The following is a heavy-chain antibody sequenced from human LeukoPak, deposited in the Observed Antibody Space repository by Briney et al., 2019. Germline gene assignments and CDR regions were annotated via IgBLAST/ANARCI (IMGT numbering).Heavy chain of an antibody. CDR2: INPNSGGT. CDR1: GYTITDYY. J-gene: IGHJ4*02. CDR3: ARAHYLRLYFFDY. V-gene: IGHV1-2*02. D-gene: IGHD3-10*01. Sequence: GAPVKVSCKASGYTITDYYIHWVRQAPGQGLEWMGWINPNSGGTNYAQKFEGRVTMTTDTSINTGYVELSSLTSDGTAVYFCARAHYLRLYFFDYWGQGTLVTVSS.